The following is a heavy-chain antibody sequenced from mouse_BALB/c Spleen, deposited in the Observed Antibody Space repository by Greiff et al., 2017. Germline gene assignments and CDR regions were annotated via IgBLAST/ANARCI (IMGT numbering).Heavy chain of an antibody. V-gene: IGHV1-39*01. J-gene: IGHJ3*01. Sequence: FHLHHSLPYLYNPCSSFNISFNSSFYSFTFYNMNWVKQSNGKSLEWIGNIDPYYGGTSYNQKFKGKATLTVDKSSSTAYMQLKSLTSEDSAVYYCAREDGSEGFAYWGQGTLVTVYA. CDR2: IDPYYGGT. CDR3: AREDGSEGFAY. D-gene: IGHD2-3*01. CDR1: FYSFTFYN.